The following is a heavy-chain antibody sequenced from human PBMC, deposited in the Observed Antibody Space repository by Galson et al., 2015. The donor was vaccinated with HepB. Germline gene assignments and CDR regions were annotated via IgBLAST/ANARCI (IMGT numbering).Heavy chain of an antibody. V-gene: IGHV3-66*01. D-gene: IGHD6-6*01. CDR2: IYSGGST. J-gene: IGHJ4*02. Sequence: SLRLSCAASGFTVSSNYMSWVRQAPGKGLEWVSVIYSGGSTYYADSVKGRFTISRDNSKNTLYLQMNSLRAEDTAVYYCARDYSSSRGGIDYWGQGTLVTVSS. CDR1: GFTVSSNY. CDR3: ARDYSSSRGGIDY.